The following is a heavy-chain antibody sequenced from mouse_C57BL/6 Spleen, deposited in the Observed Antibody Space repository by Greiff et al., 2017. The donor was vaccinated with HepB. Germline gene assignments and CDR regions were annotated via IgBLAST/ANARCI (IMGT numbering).Heavy chain of an antibody. D-gene: IGHD2-5*01. CDR3: ARHYSNYVWFAY. CDR2: IDPSDSYT. V-gene: IGHV1-69*01. J-gene: IGHJ3*01. Sequence: QVQLQQSGAELVMPGASVKLSCKASGYTFTSYWMHWVKQRPGQGLEWIGEIDPSDSYTNYNQKFKGKSTLTVDKSSSTAYMQLSSLTSEDSAVYYCARHYSNYVWFAYWGQGTLVTVSA. CDR1: GYTFTSYW.